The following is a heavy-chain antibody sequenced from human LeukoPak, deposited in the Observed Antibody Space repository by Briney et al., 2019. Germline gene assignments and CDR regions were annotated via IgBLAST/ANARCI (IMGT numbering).Heavy chain of an antibody. J-gene: IGHJ4*02. CDR1: GFTFSTYW. V-gene: IGHV3-7*01. CDR3: ARASMGGRDYHLDS. CDR2: IKTGGSQT. D-gene: IGHD4/OR15-4a*01. Sequence: PGGSLRLSCAASGFTFSTYWMTWVRQAPGKGLEWVANIKTGGSQTYYLDSVKGRFTISRDNAKNFLSLQLGSLRPDEPGVYSCARASMGGRDYHLDSWGQGTLVTVSS.